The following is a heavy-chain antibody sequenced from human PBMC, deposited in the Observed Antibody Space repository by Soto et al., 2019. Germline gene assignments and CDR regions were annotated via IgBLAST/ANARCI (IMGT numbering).Heavy chain of an antibody. CDR3: ARDITMVRGVGPDY. D-gene: IGHD3-10*01. J-gene: IGHJ4*02. CDR2: INHSGST. Sequence: SETLSLTCAVYGGSFSGYYWSWIRQPPGKGLEWIGEINHSGSTNYNPSLKSRVTISVDTSKNQFSLKLSSVTAADTAVYYCARDITMVRGVGPDYWGQGTLVT. V-gene: IGHV4-34*01. CDR1: GGSFSGYY.